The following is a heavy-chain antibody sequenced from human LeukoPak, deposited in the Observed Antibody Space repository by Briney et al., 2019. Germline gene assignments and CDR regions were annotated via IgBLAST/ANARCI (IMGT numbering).Heavy chain of an antibody. CDR1: GFTFSSYG. CDR3: TTHQVTGRVGMDV. D-gene: IGHD2-21*02. CDR2: IKSKTDGGTT. V-gene: IGHV3-15*01. J-gene: IGHJ6*02. Sequence: PGGSLRLSCAASGFTFSSYGMHWVRQAPGKGLEWVGRIKSKTDGGTTDYAAPVKGRFTISRDDSKNTLYLQMNSLKTEDTAVYYCTTHQVTGRVGMDVWGQGTTVTVSS.